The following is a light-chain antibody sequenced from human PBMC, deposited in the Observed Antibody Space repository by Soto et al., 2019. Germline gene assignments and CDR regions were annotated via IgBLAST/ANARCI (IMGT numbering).Light chain of an antibody. CDR2: AAS. V-gene: IGKV1-39*01. CDR3: KQSYSTLWT. Sequence: DIQMTQSPSSLSASVGDRVTITCRASQSISSYLNWYQQKPGKAPKLLIYAASSLQGGVPSRFSGSGSGTDFTLTISSLQPEDFATYYCKQSYSTLWTFGQGTKVEIK. CDR1: QSISSY. J-gene: IGKJ1*01.